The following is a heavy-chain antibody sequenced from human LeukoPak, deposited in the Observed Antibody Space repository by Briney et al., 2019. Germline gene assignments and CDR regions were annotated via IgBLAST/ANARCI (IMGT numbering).Heavy chain of an antibody. CDR2: INPNSGGT. Sequence: ASVKVPCKASGYTFTGYYMHWVRQAPGQGLEWMGWINPNSGGTNYAQKFQGWVTMTRDTSISTAYMELSGLRSDDTAVYYCARVHGGDTNWFDPWGQGTLVTVSS. D-gene: IGHD2-21*02. CDR1: GYTFTGYY. CDR3: ARVHGGDTNWFDP. V-gene: IGHV1-2*04. J-gene: IGHJ5*02.